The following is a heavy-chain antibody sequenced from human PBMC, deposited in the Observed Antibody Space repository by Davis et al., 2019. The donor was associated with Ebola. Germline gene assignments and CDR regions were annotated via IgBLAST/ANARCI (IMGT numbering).Heavy chain of an antibody. CDR1: GYSFTGYY. V-gene: IGHV1-2*02. J-gene: IGHJ4*02. CDR2: INPPSGVT. CDR3: ARATQAVPTALDY. D-gene: IGHD2-2*01. Sequence: ASVKVSCKTSGYSFTGYYMHWVRQAPGQGLEWMGWINPPSGVTNYAQKFQGRVTMTRDTSISTIYMEVSRLRSDDTAVYYCARATQAVPTALDYWGQGTLVTVSS.